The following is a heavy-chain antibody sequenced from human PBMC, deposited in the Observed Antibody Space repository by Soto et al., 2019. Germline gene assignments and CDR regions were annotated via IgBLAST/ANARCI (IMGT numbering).Heavy chain of an antibody. Sequence: GGSLRLSCAASGFTFSSYAMNWVRQPPGKGLEWVSTISGSGGGAYYADSVKGRFTISRDNSKNTLYLQMNSLRAEDTAIYYCAKEGASSWYFFDYWGQGTLVTVSS. D-gene: IGHD6-13*01. J-gene: IGHJ4*02. CDR2: ISGSGGGA. CDR3: AKEGASSWYFFDY. V-gene: IGHV3-23*01. CDR1: GFTFSSYA.